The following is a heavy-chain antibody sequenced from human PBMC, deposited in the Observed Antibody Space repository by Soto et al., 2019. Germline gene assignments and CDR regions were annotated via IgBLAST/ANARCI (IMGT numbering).Heavy chain of an antibody. V-gene: IGHV4-4*07. CDR3: ARGAVVPVANRLDWFDP. CDR1: GASITNYY. Sequence: QVQLQESGPGLVKPPETLSLTCTVSGASITNYYWSWIRQPAGKGLEWIGRIYTSGSTNYNPSLKSRVTMSVDTSKNQFSLKLSSVTAADTAVYYCARGAVVPVANRLDWFDPWGQGTLVTVSS. D-gene: IGHD2-2*01. CDR2: IYTSGST. J-gene: IGHJ5*02.